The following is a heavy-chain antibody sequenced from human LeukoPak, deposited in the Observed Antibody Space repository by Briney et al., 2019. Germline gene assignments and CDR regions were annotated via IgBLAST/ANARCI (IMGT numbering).Heavy chain of an antibody. V-gene: IGHV4-30-2*01. D-gene: IGHD4-17*01. CDR3: ARDLSYYGDSSVDY. CDR1: GASISSGTNY. Sequence: PSQTLSLTCTVSGASISSGTNYWSWIRQPPGKGLEWIGYIYHRGSAYYNPSLTSRVTISVDTSKNQFSLNLTSVTAADTAVYYCARDLSYYGDSSVDYWGQGTLVTVSS. CDR2: IYHRGSA. J-gene: IGHJ4*02.